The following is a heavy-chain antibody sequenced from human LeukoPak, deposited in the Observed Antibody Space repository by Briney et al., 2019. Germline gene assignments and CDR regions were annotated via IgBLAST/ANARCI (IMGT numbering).Heavy chain of an antibody. CDR3: ARDRQLLSY. CDR2: INPNSGGT. V-gene: IGHV1-2*02. J-gene: IGHJ4*02. Sequence: ASVKVSCEASGYTFIGYYIHWVRQAPGQGLEWMGWINPNSGGTNYAQKLQGRVTMTRDTSISTAYMELSSLRSDDTAVYYCARDRQLLSYWGQGTLVTVSS. D-gene: IGHD1-26*01. CDR1: GYTFIGYY.